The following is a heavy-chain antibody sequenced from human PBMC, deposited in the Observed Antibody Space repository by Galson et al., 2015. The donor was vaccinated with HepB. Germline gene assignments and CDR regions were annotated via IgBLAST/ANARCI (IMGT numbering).Heavy chain of an antibody. CDR2: IYPGDSDT. D-gene: IGHD5-18*01. CDR1: GYSFTNYW. Sequence: QSGAEVKKPGESLKISCKGSGYSFTNYWIGWVRQMPGKGLEWMGIIYPGDSDTRYSPSFQGQVTISADTSISTAYLQWSSLKASDTAMYYCARADTTLVHDWYFDLWGRGTLVTVSS. CDR3: ARADTTLVHDWYFDL. V-gene: IGHV5-51*03. J-gene: IGHJ2*01.